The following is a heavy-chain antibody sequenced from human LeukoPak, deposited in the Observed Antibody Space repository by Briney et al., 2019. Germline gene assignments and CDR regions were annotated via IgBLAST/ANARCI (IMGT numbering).Heavy chain of an antibody. V-gene: IGHV3-30*02. CDR1: GFTFSSYG. CDR3: AKDLSHPESGDY. J-gene: IGHJ4*02. D-gene: IGHD1-14*01. CDR2: IRYDGSNK. Sequence: GGSLRLSCAASGFTFSSYGMHWVRQAPGKGLEWVAFIRYDGSNKYYADSVKGRFTISRDNSKNKLYLQMNSLRAEDTAVYYCAKDLSHPESGDYWGQGTLVTVSS.